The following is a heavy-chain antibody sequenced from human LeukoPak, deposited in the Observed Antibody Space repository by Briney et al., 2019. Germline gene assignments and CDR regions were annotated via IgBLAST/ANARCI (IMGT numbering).Heavy chain of an antibody. D-gene: IGHD7-27*01. Sequence: SETLSLTCTVSADSISSLDYYWAWIRQPPGKGLEWIGSVSHTGTTYYKPSLKSRVTLSVDTSKNHFSLKLTSATAADTAVYYCARHLTWAITASLRYFDSWGQGTLVTVSS. J-gene: IGHJ4*02. V-gene: IGHV4-39*01. CDR2: VSHTGTT. CDR3: ARHLTWAITASLRYFDS. CDR1: ADSISSLDYY.